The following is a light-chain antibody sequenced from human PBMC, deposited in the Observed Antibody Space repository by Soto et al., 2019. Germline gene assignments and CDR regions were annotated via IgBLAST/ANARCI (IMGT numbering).Light chain of an antibody. CDR2: GAS. CDR1: QSVSSSY. Sequence: EIVLTQSPGTLSLSPGERATLSCRASQSVSSSYLAWYQQKPGQAPRLLIYGASSRATGIPDMFSGSGSGTDFTLTISRLEPEDFAVYYCQQYDSSPLAFGGGTKVDIK. J-gene: IGKJ4*01. V-gene: IGKV3-20*01. CDR3: QQYDSSPLA.